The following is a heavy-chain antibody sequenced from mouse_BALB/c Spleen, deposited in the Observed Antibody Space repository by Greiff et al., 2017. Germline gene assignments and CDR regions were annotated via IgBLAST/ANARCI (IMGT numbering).Heavy chain of an antibody. CDR3: ARGIYGNYYAMDY. V-gene: IGHV5-17*02. Sequence: EVQLVESGGGLVQPGGSRKLSCAASGFTFSSFGMHWVRQAPEKGLEWVAYISSGSSTIYYADTVKGRFTISRDNPKNTLFLQMTSLRSEDTAMYYCARGIYGNYYAMDYWGQGTSVTVSS. CDR1: GFTFSSFG. CDR2: ISSGSSTI. D-gene: IGHD2-1*01. J-gene: IGHJ4*01.